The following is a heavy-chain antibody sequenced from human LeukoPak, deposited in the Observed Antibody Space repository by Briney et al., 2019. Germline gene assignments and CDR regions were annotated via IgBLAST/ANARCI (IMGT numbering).Heavy chain of an antibody. CDR3: ARDQHYATDY. V-gene: IGHV1-46*03. Sequence: ASVKVSCKASGYMLTSYNMQWVRQAPGQGLEWMGMVSSSGANTKYAQKFRGRVTMTSDTSTSTVYVELSSLISDDTAVYYCARDQHYATDYWGQGTLVTVCS. CDR1: GYMLTSYN. CDR2: VSSSGANT. J-gene: IGHJ4*02. D-gene: IGHD2-2*01.